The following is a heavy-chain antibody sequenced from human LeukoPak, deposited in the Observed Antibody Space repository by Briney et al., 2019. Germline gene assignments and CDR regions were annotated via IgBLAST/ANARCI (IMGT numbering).Heavy chain of an antibody. CDR1: GFTFSTYG. Sequence: GGSLRLSCAASGFTFSTYGVHWVRQAPGKGLEWVAFIRNDGAIKYYADSVKGRFTMSRDNSKNTLYLQMNSLRAEDTAVYNCAKTGSSSWGYFDYWGQGTLVTVSS. CDR3: AKTGSSSWGYFDY. J-gene: IGHJ4*02. CDR2: IRNDGAIK. V-gene: IGHV3-30*02. D-gene: IGHD6-13*01.